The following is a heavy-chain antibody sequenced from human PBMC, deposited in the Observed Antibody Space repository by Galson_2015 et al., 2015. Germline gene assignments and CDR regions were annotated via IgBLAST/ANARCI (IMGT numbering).Heavy chain of an antibody. D-gene: IGHD3-22*01. Sequence: SLRLSCAASGFTFSSYSMNWVRQAPGKGLEWVSYISSSSSTIYYADSVKGRFTISRDNAKNSLYLQMNSLRDEDTAVYYCARDTPNYYDSSGYLDYWGQGTLVTVSS. CDR1: GFTFSSYS. V-gene: IGHV3-48*02. J-gene: IGHJ4*02. CDR3: ARDTPNYYDSSGYLDY. CDR2: ISSSSSTI.